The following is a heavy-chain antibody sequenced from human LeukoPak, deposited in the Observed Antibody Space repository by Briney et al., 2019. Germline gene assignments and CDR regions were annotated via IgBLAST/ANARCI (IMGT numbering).Heavy chain of an antibody. CDR3: ARRSVAYY. V-gene: IGHV3-7*01. J-gene: IGHJ4*02. CDR2: IKQDRSEK. CDR1: GFTFTSFA. Sequence: GGSLRLSCAASGFTFTSFAMSWVRQAPGKGLEWVANIKQDRSEKYYVDSVKGRFTISRDNAKNSLYLQVNSLRAEDTAVYYCARRSVAYYWGQGTLVTVSS.